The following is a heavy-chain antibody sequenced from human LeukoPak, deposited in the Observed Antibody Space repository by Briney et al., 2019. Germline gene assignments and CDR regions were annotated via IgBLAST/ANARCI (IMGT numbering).Heavy chain of an antibody. CDR2: ISYDGSNK. V-gene: IGHV3-30*04. Sequence: PGRSLRLSCAASGFTFSSYAMHWVRQAPGKGLEWVAVISYDGSNKYYADSVKGRFTISRDNSKNTLYLQMNSLRAEDTAVYYCTKDLRYYYADNHSEMDEHDYWGQGTLVTVSS. D-gene: IGHD4-23*01. CDR1: GFTFSSYA. CDR3: TKDLRYYYADNHSEMDEHDY. J-gene: IGHJ4*02.